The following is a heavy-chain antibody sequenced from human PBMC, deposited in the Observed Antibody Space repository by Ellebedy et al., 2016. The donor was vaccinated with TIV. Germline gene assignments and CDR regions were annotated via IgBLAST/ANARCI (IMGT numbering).Heavy chain of an antibody. D-gene: IGHD1-1*01. V-gene: IGHV4-4*02. J-gene: IGHJ4*02. Sequence: SETLSLXXAVSGGSISSSNWWSCVRQPPGKGLEWIGEIYHTGSTNYNPSLKSRVTISVDKSKNQFSLRLTSVTAADTAVYYCARPGPTTGTADLALHYWGQGTLVTVSS. CDR3: ARPGPTTGTADLALHY. CDR1: GGSISSSNW. CDR2: IYHTGST.